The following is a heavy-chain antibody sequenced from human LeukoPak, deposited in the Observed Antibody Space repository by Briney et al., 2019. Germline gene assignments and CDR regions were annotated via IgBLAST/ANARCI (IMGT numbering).Heavy chain of an antibody. CDR2: ISGSGGST. J-gene: IGHJ4*02. V-gene: IGHV3-23*01. Sequence: GGSLRLSCAASGFTFSSYGMSWVRQAPGKGLEWVSAISGSGGSTYYADSVKGRFTISRDNAKNTLYLQMNSLRAEDTAVYYCAKGTVVVITNGYYFDHWGQGTLVRVSS. CDR1: GFTFSSYG. CDR3: AKGTVVVITNGYYFDH. D-gene: IGHD3-22*01.